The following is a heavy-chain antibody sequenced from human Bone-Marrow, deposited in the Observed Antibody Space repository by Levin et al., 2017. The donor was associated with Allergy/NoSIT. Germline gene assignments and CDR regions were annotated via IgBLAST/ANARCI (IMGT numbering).Heavy chain of an antibody. D-gene: IGHD6-13*01. CDR3: AKAFRGYSSSWPRDAFDI. CDR2: ISGSGGST. Sequence: PGGSLRLSCAASGFTFSSYAMSWVRQAPGKGLEWVSAISGSGGSTYYADSVKGRFTISRDNSKNTLYLQMNSLRAEDTAVYYCAKAFRGYSSSWPRDAFDIWGQGTMVTVSS. V-gene: IGHV3-23*01. CDR1: GFTFSSYA. J-gene: IGHJ3*02.